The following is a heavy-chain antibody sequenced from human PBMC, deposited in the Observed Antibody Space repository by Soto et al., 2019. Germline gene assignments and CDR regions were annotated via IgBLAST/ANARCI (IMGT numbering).Heavy chain of an antibody. Sequence: GGSLRLSCAASGFTFSNAWMSWVRQAPGKGLEWVGRIKSKTDGGTTDHAAPVKGRFTISRDDSKNTLYLQMNSLKTEDTAVYYCGTYYDFWSGYYYFDYWGQGTLVTVSS. CDR1: GFTFSNAW. D-gene: IGHD3-3*01. CDR2: IKSKTDGGTT. J-gene: IGHJ4*02. CDR3: GTYYDFWSGYYYFDY. V-gene: IGHV3-15*01.